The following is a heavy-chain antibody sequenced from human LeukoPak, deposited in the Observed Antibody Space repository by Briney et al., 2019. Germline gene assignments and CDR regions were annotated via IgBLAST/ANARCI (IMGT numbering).Heavy chain of an antibody. CDR2: ISNIGTTT. Sequence: GGSLRLSCTASAFTLGDWYMSWIRQAPGKGLEWISYISNIGTTTYYAESVKGRFTISRDNAKNSLYLQMNSLRAEDAAVYYCACDFRYLGHDFWGQGTLVTVSS. J-gene: IGHJ4*02. V-gene: IGHV3-11*01. CDR3: ACDFRYLGHDF. CDR1: AFTLGDWY. D-gene: IGHD2-21*02.